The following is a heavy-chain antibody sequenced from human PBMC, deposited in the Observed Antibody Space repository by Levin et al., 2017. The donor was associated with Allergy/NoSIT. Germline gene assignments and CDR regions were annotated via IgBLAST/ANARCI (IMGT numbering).Heavy chain of an antibody. CDR2: IYTSDSGT. CDR1: GFTFTSYT. V-gene: IGHV3-48*02. J-gene: IGHJ3*02. Sequence: GGSLRLSCEASGFTFTSYTMNWVRQAPGKGLEWLSFIYTSDSGTYYADSVRGRFTISRDNVKSSLYLQMSSLRDEDTAVYYCVRDWNFAFDIWGQGTRVTVSS. CDR3: VRDWNFAFDI. D-gene: IGHD1-7*01.